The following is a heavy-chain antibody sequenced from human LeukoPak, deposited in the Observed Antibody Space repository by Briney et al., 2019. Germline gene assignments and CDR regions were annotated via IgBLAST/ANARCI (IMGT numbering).Heavy chain of an antibody. CDR1: GFTFSSYA. D-gene: IGHD3-22*01. V-gene: IGHV3-23*01. J-gene: IGHJ4*02. CDR3: AKVDRDGMDSSGYQYYFDY. CDR2: ISGSGGST. Sequence: GGSLRLSCAASGFTFSSYAMSWVRQAPGKGLEWVSAISGSGGSTYYADSVKGRFTISRDNAKNSLYLQMNSLRAEDTALYYCAKVDRDGMDSSGYQYYFDYWGQGTLVTVSS.